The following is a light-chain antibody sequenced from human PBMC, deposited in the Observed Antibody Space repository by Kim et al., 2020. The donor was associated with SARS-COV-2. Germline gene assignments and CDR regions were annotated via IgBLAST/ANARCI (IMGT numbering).Light chain of an antibody. J-gene: IGKJ5*01. CDR2: GAS. CDR1: QNITRC. CDR3: QQTYTTPRA. V-gene: IGKV1-39*01. Sequence: DIQMTQSPSSLSASVGDRVTITCRASQNITRCLNWYQQKPGKAPELLIYGASSLQSGVPSRFSGSGSGTDFTLTMSILQPEDFATYYCQQTYTTPRAFGQGTRLEIK.